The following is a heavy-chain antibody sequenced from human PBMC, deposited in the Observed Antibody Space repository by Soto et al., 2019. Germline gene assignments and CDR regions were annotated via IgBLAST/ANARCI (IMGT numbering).Heavy chain of an antibody. CDR2: ISYDGSNK. CDR3: ARESQRVWFDP. Sequence: QVQLVESGGGVVQPGRSLRLSCAASGFTFSSYAMHWVRQAPGKGLEWVAVISYDGSNKYYADSVKGRFTISRDNSKNTLYLQMNSLRAEDTAVYYCARESQRVWFDPWGQGTLVTVSS. CDR1: GFTFSSYA. V-gene: IGHV3-30-3*01. J-gene: IGHJ5*02.